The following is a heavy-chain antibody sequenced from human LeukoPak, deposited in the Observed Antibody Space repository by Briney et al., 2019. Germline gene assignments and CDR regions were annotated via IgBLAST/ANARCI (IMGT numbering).Heavy chain of an antibody. CDR3: ARHVGYYDTTGNFRDY. D-gene: IGHD3-22*01. Sequence: SQTLSLTCTVSGGSASSSSYYWGWIRHPPGKGLEWIGSMYYTGSTYYNPSLKRRVTISVDTSKHQFSLKLSSVTAADTAVYYCARHVGYYDTTGNFRDYWGQGTLVPVSS. CDR2: MYYTGST. J-gene: IGHJ4*02. V-gene: IGHV4-39*01. CDR1: GGSASSSSYY.